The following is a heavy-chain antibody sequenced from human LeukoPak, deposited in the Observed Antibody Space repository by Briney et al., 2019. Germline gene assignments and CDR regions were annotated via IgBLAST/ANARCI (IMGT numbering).Heavy chain of an antibody. D-gene: IGHD2-15*01. CDR3: ARDVSPVVVVAATRVFDY. CDR2: ISAYNGNT. V-gene: IGHV1-18*01. Sequence: GASVKVSCKASGYTFTSYGISWVRQAPGQGLEWMGWISAYNGNTNYAQKLQGRVTMPTDTSTSTAYMELRSLRSDETAVYYCARDVSPVVVVAATRVFDYWGQGTLVTVSS. J-gene: IGHJ4*02. CDR1: GYTFTSYG.